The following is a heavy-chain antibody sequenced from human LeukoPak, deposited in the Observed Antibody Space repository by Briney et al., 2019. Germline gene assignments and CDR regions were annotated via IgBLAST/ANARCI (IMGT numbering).Heavy chain of an antibody. V-gene: IGHV4-59*01. Sequence: SETLSLTCTVSGGSISSYYWSWIRQPPGKGLEWIGYIYYSGSTNYNPSLKSRVTISVDTSKNQFSLKLSSVTAADTAVYYCARGPSQSSYFDYWGQGTLVTASS. CDR3: ARGPSQSSYFDY. CDR1: GGSISSYY. J-gene: IGHJ4*02. D-gene: IGHD2-2*01. CDR2: IYYSGST.